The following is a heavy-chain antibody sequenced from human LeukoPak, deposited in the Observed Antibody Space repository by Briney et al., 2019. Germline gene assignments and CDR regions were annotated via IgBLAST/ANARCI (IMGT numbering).Heavy chain of an antibody. Sequence: SETLSLTCAVYGVSFSGYYWSWIRQPPGKGREWIGEINHSGSTNYNPSLKSRVTISVDTSKNQFSLRLSSVTAADTAVYYCARGHGMDVWGQGTTVTVSS. V-gene: IGHV4-34*01. CDR1: GVSFSGYY. CDR2: INHSGST. CDR3: ARGHGMDV. J-gene: IGHJ6*02.